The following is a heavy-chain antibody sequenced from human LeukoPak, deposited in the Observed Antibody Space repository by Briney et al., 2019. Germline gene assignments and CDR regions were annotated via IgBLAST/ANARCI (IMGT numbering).Heavy chain of an antibody. CDR3: ARVRSYYYMDV. CDR2: INSDGSST. CDR1: GFTFSSYW. V-gene: IGHV3-74*01. J-gene: IGHJ6*03. Sequence: GGSLRLSCAASGFTFSSYWMHWVRQAPGKGLVWVSRINSDGSSTSYADSVKGRFTISRDNAENTLYLQMNSLRAEDTAVYYCARVRSYYYMDVWGKGTTVTVSS.